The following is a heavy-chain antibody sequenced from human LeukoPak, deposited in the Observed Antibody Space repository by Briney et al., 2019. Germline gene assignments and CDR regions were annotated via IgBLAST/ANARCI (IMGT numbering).Heavy chain of an antibody. CDR3: AKNGWELLGGYYMDV. D-gene: IGHD1-26*01. J-gene: IGHJ6*03. CDR2: INWNGGST. CDR1: GFTFDDYG. Sequence: GGSLRLSCAASGFTFDDYGMSWVRQAPGKGLEWVSGINWNGGSTGYADSVKGRFTISRDNAKNSLYLQMSSLRAEDTALYYCAKNGWELLGGYYMDVWGKGTTITVSS. V-gene: IGHV3-20*04.